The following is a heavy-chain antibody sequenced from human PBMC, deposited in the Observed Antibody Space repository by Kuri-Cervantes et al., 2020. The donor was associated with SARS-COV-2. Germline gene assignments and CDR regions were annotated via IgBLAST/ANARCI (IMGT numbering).Heavy chain of an antibody. J-gene: IGHJ4*02. D-gene: IGHD3-22*01. V-gene: IGHV3-30*03. CDR1: GFTFSSYA. Sequence: GGSLRLSCAASGFTFSSYAMSWVRQAPGKGLEWVAVISYDGSNKYYADSVKCRFTISRDNSKNSLYLQMNSLRAEDTAVYYCARDLRGYYDSSASDLGYWGQGTLVTVSS. CDR3: ARDLRGYYDSSASDLGY. CDR2: ISYDGSNK.